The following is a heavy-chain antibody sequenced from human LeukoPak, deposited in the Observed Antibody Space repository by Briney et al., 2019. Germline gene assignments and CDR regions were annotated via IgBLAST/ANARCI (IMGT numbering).Heavy chain of an antibody. CDR1: RFTFSSYA. CDR2: ISGGGGST. V-gene: IGHV3-23*01. D-gene: IGHD3-9*01. CDR3: AKFYVISTGYFDC. J-gene: IGHJ4*02. Sequence: PGGSLRLSCAASRFTFSSYAMSWVRQSPGKGLEWVSAISGGGGSTYYADSVKSRFTISRDNSKNKLYLQMNSLRAEDTAVYYCAKFYVISTGYFDCWGQGTLVTVSS.